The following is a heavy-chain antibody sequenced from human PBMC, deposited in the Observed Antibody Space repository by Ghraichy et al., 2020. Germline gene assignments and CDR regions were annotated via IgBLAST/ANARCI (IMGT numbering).Heavy chain of an antibody. CDR2: MNPNSGNT. D-gene: IGHD3-3*01. J-gene: IGHJ2*01. V-gene: IGHV1-8*01. CDR3: ARSLRFLEWLSDWYFDL. CDR1: GYTFTSYD. Sequence: ASVKVSCKASGYTFTSYDINWVRQATGQGLEWMGWMNPNSGNTGYAQKFQGRVTMTRNTSISTAYMELSSLRSEDTAVYYCARSLRFLEWLSDWYFDLWGRGTLVTVSS.